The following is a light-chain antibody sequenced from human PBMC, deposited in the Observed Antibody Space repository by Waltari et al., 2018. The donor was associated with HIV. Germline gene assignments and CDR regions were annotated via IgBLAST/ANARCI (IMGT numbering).Light chain of an antibody. V-gene: IGLV2-11*01. CDR1: SSDVGGYCA. CDR3: CSYAGTYTYVL. J-gene: IGLJ3*02. Sequence: QSALTQPRSVSGSPRQSVTLSCTGTSSDVGGYCAVSCYLQHPDKVPKLIIYEVIKRPSGVPDRFSGSKSGNTASLTISGLQTEDEADYFCCSYAGTYTYVLFGGGTKLTVL. CDR2: EVI.